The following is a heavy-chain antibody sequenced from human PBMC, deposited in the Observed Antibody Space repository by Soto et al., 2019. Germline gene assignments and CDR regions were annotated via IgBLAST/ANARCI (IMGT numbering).Heavy chain of an antibody. J-gene: IGHJ4*02. D-gene: IGHD6-19*01. CDR1: GYTFTGYA. CDR2: INAGNGNT. V-gene: IGHV1-3*01. CDR3: ARSVAVGADFDY. Sequence: ASVKVSCKASGYTFTGYAMHWVRQAPGQRLEWMGWINAGNGNTKYSQKFQGRVTITRDTSASTAYMELSSLRSEDTAVYYCARSVAVGADFDYWGQGTLVTVSS.